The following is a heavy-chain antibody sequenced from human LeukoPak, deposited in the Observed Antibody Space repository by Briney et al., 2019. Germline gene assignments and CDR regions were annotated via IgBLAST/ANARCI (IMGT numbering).Heavy chain of an antibody. CDR3: AGSSGFDY. V-gene: IGHV4-39*07. D-gene: IGHD6-19*01. J-gene: IGHJ4*02. CDR2: IYYSGST. CDR1: GGSISSSSYY. Sequence: SETLSLTCTVSGGSISSSSYYWGWIRQPPGKGLEWIGSIYYSGSTYYNPSFKSRVTISVDTSKNQFSLKLGSVTAADTAVYYCAGSSGFDYWGQGTLVTVSS.